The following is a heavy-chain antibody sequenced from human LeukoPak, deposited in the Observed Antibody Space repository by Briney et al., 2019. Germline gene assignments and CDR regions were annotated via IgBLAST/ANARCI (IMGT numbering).Heavy chain of an antibody. J-gene: IGHJ6*03. CDR1: GGSISSSSYY. D-gene: IGHD4-17*01. V-gene: IGHV4-39*07. Sequence: SETLSLTCTVSGGSISSSSYYWGWIRQPPGKGLEWIGSIYYSGSTYYNPSLKSRVTISVDTSKNQFSLKLSSVTAADTAVYYCARPTTHYYMDVWGKGTTVTVSS. CDR2: IYYSGST. CDR3: ARPTTHYYMDV.